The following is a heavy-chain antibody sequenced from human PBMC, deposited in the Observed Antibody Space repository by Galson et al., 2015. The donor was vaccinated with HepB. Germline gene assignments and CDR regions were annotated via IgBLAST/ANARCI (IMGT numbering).Heavy chain of an antibody. Sequence: SVKVPCRASGYVFTGYDINWVRQATGRGLEWMGWMNPNSGNTAYAQTFQGRLTMTRDTSIGTAYMELTSLRSEDTAIYYCARYVVGSPSEEALDPWGQGTLVTVSS. CDR3: ARYVVGSPSEEALDP. D-gene: IGHD6-6*01. J-gene: IGHJ5*02. CDR2: MNPNSGNT. CDR1: GYVFTGYD. V-gene: IGHV1-8*01.